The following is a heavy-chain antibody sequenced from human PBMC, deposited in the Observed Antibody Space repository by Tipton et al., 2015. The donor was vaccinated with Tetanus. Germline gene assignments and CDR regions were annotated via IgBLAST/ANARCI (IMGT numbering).Heavy chain of an antibody. D-gene: IGHD6-13*01. V-gene: IGHV4-39*01. J-gene: IGHJ4*02. CDR3: ARNTSSWPRGKRTSYFDY. CDR2: VYYSGST. Sequence: TLSLTCTVSGGSITSSIDYWGWVRQPPGKGLEWIGSVYYSGSTTYNPSLKSRVTMSVDTSKNQFSLMLNSVTAADTAVYYCARNTSSWPRGKRTSYFDYWGQGSLVTVSS. CDR1: GGSITSSIDY.